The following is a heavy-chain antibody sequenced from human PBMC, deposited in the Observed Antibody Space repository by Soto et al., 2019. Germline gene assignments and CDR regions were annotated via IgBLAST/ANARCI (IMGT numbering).Heavy chain of an antibody. D-gene: IGHD6-13*01. J-gene: IGHJ4*02. CDR1: GFTFSSYG. CDR3: ARPASSSWYLDY. CDR2: RWYDGSNK. V-gene: IGHV3-33*01. Sequence: QVQLVESGGGVVQPGRSLRLSCAASGFTFSSYGMHWVRQAPGKGLEWVAVRWYDGSNKYYADSVKGRFTISRDNSKNTLYLQMNSLRAEDTAVYYCARPASSSWYLDYWGQGTLVTVSS.